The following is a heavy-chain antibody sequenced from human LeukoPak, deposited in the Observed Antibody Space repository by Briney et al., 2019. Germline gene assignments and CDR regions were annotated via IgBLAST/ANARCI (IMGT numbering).Heavy chain of an antibody. V-gene: IGHV1-69*13. CDR1: GYTFTSYD. J-gene: IGHJ4*02. CDR3: ARAFKERFWSGTYYFDY. Sequence: SVKVSCKASGYTFTSYDINWVRQAPGQGLEWMGGIIPIFGTANYAQKFQGRVTITADESTSTAYMELSSLRSEDTAVYYCARAFKERFWSGTYYFDYWGQGPLVTVSS. D-gene: IGHD3-3*01. CDR2: IIPIFGTA.